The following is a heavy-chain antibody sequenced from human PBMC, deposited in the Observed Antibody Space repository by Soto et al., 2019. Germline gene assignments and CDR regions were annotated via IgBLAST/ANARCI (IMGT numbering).Heavy chain of an antibody. Sequence: PGGSLRLSCAASGFTFSSYSMNWVRQAPGKGLEWVSYISSSSSTIYYADSVKGRFTISRDNAKNSLYLQMNSLRAEDTAVYYCARVEDIVVVPAAMGDYWGQGTLVTVSS. J-gene: IGHJ4*02. V-gene: IGHV3-48*01. CDR3: ARVEDIVVVPAAMGDY. CDR1: GFTFSSYS. CDR2: ISSSSSTI. D-gene: IGHD2-2*01.